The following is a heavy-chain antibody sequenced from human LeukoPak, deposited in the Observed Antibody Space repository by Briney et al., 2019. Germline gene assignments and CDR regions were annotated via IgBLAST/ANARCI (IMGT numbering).Heavy chain of an antibody. CDR1: GYTFPTYY. CDR2: INPSTDST. V-gene: IGHV1-46*01. D-gene: IGHD2-21*02. CDR3: ASAPISCSGNCYSFDY. Sequence: ASVKVSCKASGYTFPTYYMHWVRQAPGQGLEWMGIINPSTDSTNFAQKFQGRVTVTRDMSTSTVYMELSSLRSEDTAVYYCASAPISCSGNCYSFDYWGQGTLVTVSS. J-gene: IGHJ4*02.